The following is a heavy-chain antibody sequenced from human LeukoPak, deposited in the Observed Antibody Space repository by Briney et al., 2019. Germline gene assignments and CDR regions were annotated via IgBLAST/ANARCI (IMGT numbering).Heavy chain of an antibody. CDR1: GGTFSSYA. CDR3: ARASSSSSLGIDY. CDR2: ITPILGIA. V-gene: IGHV1-69*04. J-gene: IGHJ4*02. Sequence: ASVKVSCKASGGTFSSYAISWVRQAPGQGLEWMGRITPILGIANYAQKFQGRVTITADKSTSTAYMELSSLRSEDTAVYYCARASSSSSLGIDYWGQGTLVTVSS. D-gene: IGHD6-6*01.